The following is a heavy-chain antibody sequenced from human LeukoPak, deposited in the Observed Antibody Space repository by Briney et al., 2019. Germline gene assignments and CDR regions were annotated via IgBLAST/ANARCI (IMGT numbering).Heavy chain of an antibody. CDR3: ARVHLSFDH. CDR1: GGSFSGYY. Sequence: SETLSLTCAVYGGSFSGYYWSWIRQPPGKGLEWIGYIDHSGTTHYNPSLKSRVTISVDTSENQFSLKLSSVTAADTAVYYCARVHLSFDHWGQGTLVTVSS. CDR2: IDHSGTT. V-gene: IGHV4-4*09. J-gene: IGHJ4*02.